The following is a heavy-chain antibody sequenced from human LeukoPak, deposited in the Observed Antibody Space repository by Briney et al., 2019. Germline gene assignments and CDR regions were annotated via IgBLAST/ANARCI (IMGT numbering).Heavy chain of an antibody. D-gene: IGHD6-13*01. Sequence: GGSLRLSCAASGFTFSSYAMSWVRQAPGKGLEWVANIKQDGSEKNYVDSVKGRFTISRDNAENSLFLQMNSLRVEDTAVYYCAREWQGGIAAAGTRIEGDYWGRGTLVAVSS. CDR2: IKQDGSEK. CDR3: AREWQGGIAAAGTRIEGDY. CDR1: GFTFSSYA. V-gene: IGHV3-7*01. J-gene: IGHJ4*02.